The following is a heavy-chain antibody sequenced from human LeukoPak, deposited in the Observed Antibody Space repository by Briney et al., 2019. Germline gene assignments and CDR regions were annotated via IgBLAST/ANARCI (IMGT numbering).Heavy chain of an antibody. CDR2: VTGSGVT. V-gene: IGHV3-23*01. J-gene: IGHJ4*02. D-gene: IGHD1-7*01. Sequence: GGSLRLSCAASGFTFDNYGMNWVRQVPGKGLEWVSAVTGSGVTHYADSVKGRFTVSRDNSRNTLYLQMNSLRIEDTALYYCARPLSPDKLLGCFFKRWGRETGVTVPS. CDR1: GFTFDNYG. CDR3: ARPLSPDKLLGCFFKR.